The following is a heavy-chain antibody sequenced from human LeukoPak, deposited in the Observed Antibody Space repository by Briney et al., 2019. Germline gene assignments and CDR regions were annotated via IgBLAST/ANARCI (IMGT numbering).Heavy chain of an antibody. D-gene: IGHD2-8*02. CDR1: GFTFGTYA. CDR3: AKGGRDTGGNWFDP. Sequence: QAGGSLRLSCAASGFTFGTYAMSWVRQAPGKGLERVSGVSGSGANTYYADSVKGRFTISRDNSKKTLHLQMNSLRAEDTAIYYCAKGGRDTGGNWFDPWGQGTLVTVSS. V-gene: IGHV3-23*01. CDR2: VSGSGANT. J-gene: IGHJ5*02.